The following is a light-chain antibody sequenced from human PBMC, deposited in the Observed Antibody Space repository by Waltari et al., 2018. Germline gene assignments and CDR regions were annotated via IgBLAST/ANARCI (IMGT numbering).Light chain of an antibody. CDR2: AAS. Sequence: DIQVTQSPSSLSASIGDRVTITCRASQKISNYLNWYQQKPGTAPRLLIYAASTLLSGVPSRFSGSGSGTDFTLTISSLQPEDSATYYCQQYYSTLSFGPGTKVDVK. CDR3: QQYYSTLS. V-gene: IGKV1-39*01. J-gene: IGKJ3*01. CDR1: QKISNY.